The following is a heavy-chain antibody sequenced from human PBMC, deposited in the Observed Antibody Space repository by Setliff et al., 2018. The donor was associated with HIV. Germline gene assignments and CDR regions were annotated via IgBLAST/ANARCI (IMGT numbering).Heavy chain of an antibody. J-gene: IGHJ3*02. CDR3: ARSLVPSGYYYGRHAFDI. CDR1: GASIRGHY. V-gene: IGHV4-59*08. D-gene: IGHD3-22*01. CDR2: IYYSGNT. Sequence: PSETLSLTCSVSGASIRGHYWSRIRQSPGKGLEWIGNIYYSGNTNYNPSFKSRVTISVDTSKNQFSLRVNSVTAADTAVYYCARSLVPSGYYYGRHAFDIWGQGTKVTV.